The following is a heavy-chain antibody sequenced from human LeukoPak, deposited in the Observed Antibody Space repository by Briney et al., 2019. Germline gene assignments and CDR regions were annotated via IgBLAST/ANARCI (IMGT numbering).Heavy chain of an antibody. CDR3: TTVLVGGYYPITGDAFDI. V-gene: IGHV3-49*04. CDR2: IRSKAYGGTT. Sequence: GRSLRLSCTASGFTFGDYAMSWVRQAPGKGLEWVGFIRSKAYGGTTDYAAPVKGRFTISRDDSKNTLYLQMNSLKTEDTAVYYCTTVLVGGYYPITGDAFDIWGQGTMVTVSS. D-gene: IGHD3-22*01. J-gene: IGHJ3*02. CDR1: GFTFGDYA.